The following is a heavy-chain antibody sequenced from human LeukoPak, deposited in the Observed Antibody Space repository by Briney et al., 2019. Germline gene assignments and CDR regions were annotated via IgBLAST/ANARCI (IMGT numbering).Heavy chain of an antibody. CDR1: GYTFTSYG. CDR2: ISSNSDNT. CDR3: ARDWGSIKVIADY. D-gene: IGHD7-27*01. Sequence: ASVKVSCKATGYTFTSYGISWVRQAPGQGLEWMGWISSNSDNTNYAQKIQGRVTMTKDTSTSTAYMELRSLRSDDTALYFCARDWGSIKVIADYWGQGTLVTVSS. V-gene: IGHV1-18*01. J-gene: IGHJ4*02.